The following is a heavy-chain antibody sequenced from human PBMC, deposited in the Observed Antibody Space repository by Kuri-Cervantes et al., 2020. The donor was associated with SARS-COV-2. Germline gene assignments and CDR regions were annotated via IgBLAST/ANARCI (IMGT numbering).Heavy chain of an antibody. CDR2: IKQDGSEK. CDR3: ARGRQWLALYYFDY. Sequence: GGSLRLSCAASRFTFSSYWMSWVRQAPGKGLEWVANIKQDGSEKYYVDSVKGRFTISRDNAKNSLYLQMNSLRAEDTAVYYSARGRQWLALYYFDYWGQGTLVTVSS. V-gene: IGHV3-7*01. J-gene: IGHJ4*02. D-gene: IGHD6-19*01. CDR1: RFTFSSYW.